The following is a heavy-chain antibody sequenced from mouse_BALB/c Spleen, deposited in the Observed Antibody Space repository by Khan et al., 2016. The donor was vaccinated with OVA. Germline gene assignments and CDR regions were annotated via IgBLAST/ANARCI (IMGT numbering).Heavy chain of an antibody. CDR1: GYSITSGYA. J-gene: IGHJ2*01. CDR3: ARGNYYGYYFDY. V-gene: IGHV3-2*02. Sequence: VQLQESGPGLVKPSQSLSLTCTVTGYSITSGYAWNWIRQFPGNKLEWMGYISYSGVTSYTPSLKSRISITRDTSKNQFFLQLTSVTTEDIATYYCARGNYYGYYFDYWGQGTTLTVSS. CDR2: ISYSGVT. D-gene: IGHD1-1*01.